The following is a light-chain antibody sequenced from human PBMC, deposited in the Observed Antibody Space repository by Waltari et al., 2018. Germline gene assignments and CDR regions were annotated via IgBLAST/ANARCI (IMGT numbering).Light chain of an antibody. Sequence: QSVLTPPPSASGTPGQRVPLSCSGRSSHIGSNTVNWYQQLPGTAPKLLIYSNNQRPSGVPDRFSGSKSGTSASLAISGLQSEDEADYYCAAWDDSLNVVFGGGTKLTVL. CDR2: SNN. J-gene: IGLJ2*01. CDR3: AAWDDSLNVV. CDR1: SSHIGSNT. V-gene: IGLV1-44*01.